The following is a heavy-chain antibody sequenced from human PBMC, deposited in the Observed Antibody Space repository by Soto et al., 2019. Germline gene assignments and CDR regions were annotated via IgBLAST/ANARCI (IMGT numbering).Heavy chain of an antibody. CDR3: ARTPNY. J-gene: IGHJ4*02. CDR1: GGTFSSYA. CDR2: ISAYNGNT. Sequence: ASVKVSCKASGGTFSSYAISWVRQAPGQGLEWMGWISAYNGNTNYAQNFQGRVTMTTDTSTTTAYMELRSLRSDDTAIYYCARTPNYWGQGTLVTVSS. V-gene: IGHV1-18*01.